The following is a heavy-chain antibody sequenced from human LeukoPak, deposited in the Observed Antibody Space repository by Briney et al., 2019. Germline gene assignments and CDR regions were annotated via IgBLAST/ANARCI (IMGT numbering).Heavy chain of an antibody. CDR3: ARQGYSYAPFDY. V-gene: IGHV5-51*01. J-gene: IGHJ4*02. Sequence: GESLKISRKGSGYRFTNYWIGWVRQMPGKGLEWMGIIYPGDSNTRYSPSFQGQVTISADKSITTAYLQWSSLKASDTAMYYCARQGYSYAPFDYWGQGTLVTVSS. CDR2: IYPGDSNT. D-gene: IGHD5-18*01. CDR1: GYRFTNYW.